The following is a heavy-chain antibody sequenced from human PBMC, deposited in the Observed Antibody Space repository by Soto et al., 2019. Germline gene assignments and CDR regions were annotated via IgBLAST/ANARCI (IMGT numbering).Heavy chain of an antibody. J-gene: IGHJ6*02. CDR2: ISIYNGDT. V-gene: IGHV1-18*01. D-gene: IGHD2-15*01. Sequence: QAQLEQSGTEMRKPGASVKVSCKASGYPIGNFGFTWVRQAPGEGLEWLGWISIYNGDTNYAQEVRGRITTTTDTYASTAYMELTSLRSEDTAVYYCAREREYCSATRCYDPGLDVWGQGTTVIVSS. CDR1: GYPIGNFG. CDR3: AREREYCSATRCYDPGLDV.